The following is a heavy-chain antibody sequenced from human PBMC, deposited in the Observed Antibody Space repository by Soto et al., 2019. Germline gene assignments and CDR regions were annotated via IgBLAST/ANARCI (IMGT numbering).Heavy chain of an antibody. CDR3: ARMATSVTLNWFDP. Sequence: SVKVSCKASGYAFSNNDLSWVRQPTGQGLEWMGWMNPNSGNGGYAQKFQGRVTMTRDTSTSTAYMGMSSLAYVDTAIYYCARMATSVTLNWFDPWGQGTLVTVSS. J-gene: IGHJ5*02. V-gene: IGHV1-8*01. CDR1: GYAFSNND. CDR2: MNPNSGNG.